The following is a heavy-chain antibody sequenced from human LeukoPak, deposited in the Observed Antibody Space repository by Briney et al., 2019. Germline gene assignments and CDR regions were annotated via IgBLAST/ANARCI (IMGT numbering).Heavy chain of an antibody. Sequence: GGSLRLSXAGSGFTFSSYSMNWVRQAPGKGLEWVSYISSSSSTIYYADSVKGRFTISRDNAKNSLYLQMNSLRAEDTAVYYCASSGYSNAFDIWGQGTMVTVSS. CDR1: GFTFSSYS. D-gene: IGHD3-22*01. V-gene: IGHV3-48*01. CDR3: ASSGYSNAFDI. CDR2: ISSSSSTI. J-gene: IGHJ3*02.